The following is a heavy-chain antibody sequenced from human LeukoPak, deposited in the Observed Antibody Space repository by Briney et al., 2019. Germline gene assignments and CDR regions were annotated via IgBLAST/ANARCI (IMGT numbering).Heavy chain of an antibody. D-gene: IGHD5-12*01. CDR2: MNPNSGNT. CDR1: GYTFTSYD. V-gene: IGHV1-8*01. Sequence: GASVKVSCKASGYTFTSYDINWVRQATGQGLEWMGWMNPNSGNTGYAQKFQGRVTMTRNTSISTAYMELSSLRSEDTAVYYCARGAVSTRGYSGYDPDAFDIWGQGTMVTVSS. J-gene: IGHJ3*02. CDR3: ARGAVSTRGYSGYDPDAFDI.